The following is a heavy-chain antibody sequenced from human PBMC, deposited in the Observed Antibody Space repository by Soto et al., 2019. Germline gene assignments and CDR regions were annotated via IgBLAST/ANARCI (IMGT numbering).Heavy chain of an antibody. CDR1: GFTFSSYA. CDR2: ISYDGSNK. V-gene: IGHV3-30-3*01. J-gene: IGHJ4*02. D-gene: IGHD4-17*01. CDR3: AREYGDYDY. Sequence: QVQLVESGGGVVQPGRSLRLSCAASGFTFSSYAMHWVRQAPGKGLEWVAVISYDGSNKYYADSVKGRFTISRDNSKNTQYLQMNSLRAEDTAVYYCAREYGDYDYWGQGTLVTVSS.